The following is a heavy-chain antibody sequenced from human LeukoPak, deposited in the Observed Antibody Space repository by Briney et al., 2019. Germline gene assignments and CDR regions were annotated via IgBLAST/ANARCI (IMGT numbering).Heavy chain of an antibody. Sequence: ASVKVSCKASGYTFTGYYMHWVRQAPGQGLEWMGWISPNSGGTNYAQKFQGRVAMTRDTSISTAYMELSRLRSDDTAVYYCARVPTRNWNLYYYMDVWGKGTTVTVSS. CDR3: ARVPTRNWNLYYYMDV. J-gene: IGHJ6*03. V-gene: IGHV1-2*02. CDR1: GYTFTGYY. D-gene: IGHD1-1*01. CDR2: ISPNSGGT.